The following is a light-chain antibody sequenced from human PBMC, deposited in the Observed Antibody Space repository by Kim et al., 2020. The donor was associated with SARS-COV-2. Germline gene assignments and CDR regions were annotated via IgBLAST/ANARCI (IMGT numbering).Light chain of an antibody. J-gene: IGLJ3*02. CDR3: QTWHVTNPL. V-gene: IGLV6-57*02. CDR1: SGNITTNY. Sequence: VTTSRPVSSGNITTNYVQGYQQRPXSAPTTVIYEDKQRPSGVPDRFSGSIDISSNSASLTISGLKTEDEADYFCQTWHVTNPLFGGGTQLTVL. CDR2: EDK.